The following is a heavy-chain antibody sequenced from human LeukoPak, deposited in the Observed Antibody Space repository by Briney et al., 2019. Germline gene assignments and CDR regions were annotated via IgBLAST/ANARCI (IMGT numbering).Heavy chain of an antibody. Sequence: SETLSLTCTVSGDSVSSGNYYLSWIRQPPGKGLDWITHMSPSGTTKYNPSLKSRVTISVDTSKNQFSLKLSSVTAADTAVYYCARGYYDSSGSNWFDPWGQGTLVTVSS. D-gene: IGHD3-22*01. CDR2: MSPSGTT. J-gene: IGHJ5*02. CDR3: ARGYYDSSGSNWFDP. CDR1: GDSVSSGNYY. V-gene: IGHV4-61*01.